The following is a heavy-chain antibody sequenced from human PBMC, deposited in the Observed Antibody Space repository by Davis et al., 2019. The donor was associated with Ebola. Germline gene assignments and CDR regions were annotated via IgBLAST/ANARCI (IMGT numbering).Heavy chain of an antibody. CDR1: GGSFSGYY. D-gene: IGHD6-19*01. J-gene: IGHJ6*02. CDR2: IYSGGST. V-gene: IGHV3-53*04. CDR3: ARIWLYGMDV. Sequence: ETLSLTCAVYGGSFSGYYWSWVRQAPGKGLEWVSVIYSGGSTYYADSVKGRFTISRHNSKNTLYLQMNSLRAEDTAVYYCARIWLYGMDVWDQGTTVTVSS.